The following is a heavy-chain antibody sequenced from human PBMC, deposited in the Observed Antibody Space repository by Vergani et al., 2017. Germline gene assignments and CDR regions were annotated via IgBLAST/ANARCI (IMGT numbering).Heavy chain of an antibody. Sequence: EVQLLQSGGGVIQPGGSVRLSCAASGFTFSAYPMTWVRQAPGKGLAWVSYISSSGSTIYYADSVKGRFTNSRDNAKNSLYLQMNSLRAEDTAVYYCARKHISNYYDSSGYYYMGYYYGMDGWGQGTTVTVSS. CDR3: ARKHISNYYDSSGYYYMGYYYGMDG. V-gene: IGHV3-48*04. CDR2: ISSSGSTI. D-gene: IGHD3-22*01. CDR1: GFTFSAYP. J-gene: IGHJ6*02.